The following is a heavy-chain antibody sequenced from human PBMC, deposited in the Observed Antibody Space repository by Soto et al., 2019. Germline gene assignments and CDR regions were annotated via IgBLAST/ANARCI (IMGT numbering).Heavy chain of an antibody. V-gene: IGHV3-23*01. Sequence: GGSLRLSCAASGFTFSSFALSWVRQAPGKGLEWVSAISGSGDDTDYADSVKGRFTISRDNSKNTLYLQMNSLRAEDTAVYYCAGPGYSSQDYWGQGALVTVSS. CDR2: ISGSGDDT. CDR1: GFTFSSFA. J-gene: IGHJ4*02. D-gene: IGHD5-18*01. CDR3: AGPGYSSQDY.